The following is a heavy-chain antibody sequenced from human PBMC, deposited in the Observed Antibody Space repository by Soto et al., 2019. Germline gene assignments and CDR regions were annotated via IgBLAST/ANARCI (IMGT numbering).Heavy chain of an antibody. CDR3: ARECTAWPLAYGLDV. V-gene: IGHV3-21*01. Sequence: AGSLRLSGAGSGFTFSTYSINWVRQAPGKGLEWGSSISSRSDIYYADSVKGRFTISRDKAKNSVSLQMNSLRAEDTAVYYCARECTAWPLAYGLDVWGQGTTVTVSS. D-gene: IGHD2-8*02. CDR1: GFTFSTYS. CDR2: ISSRSDI. J-gene: IGHJ6*02.